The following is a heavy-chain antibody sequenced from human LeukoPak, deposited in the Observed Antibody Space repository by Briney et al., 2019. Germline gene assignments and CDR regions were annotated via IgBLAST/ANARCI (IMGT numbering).Heavy chain of an antibody. V-gene: IGHV3-30*18. CDR2: ISYDGSNK. J-gene: IGHJ3*02. Sequence: GGSLRLSCAASGFTFSSYGMHWVRQAPGKGLEWVAVISYDGSNKYYADSVKGRFTISRDNSKNTLYLQMNSLRAEDTAVYYCAKDSDTFGGVIVSHGAFDIWGQGTMVTVSS. CDR1: GFTFSSYG. D-gene: IGHD3-16*02. CDR3: AKDSDTFGGVIVSHGAFDI.